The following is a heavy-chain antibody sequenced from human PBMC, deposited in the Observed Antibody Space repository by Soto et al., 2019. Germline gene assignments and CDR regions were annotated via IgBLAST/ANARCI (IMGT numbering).Heavy chain of an antibody. D-gene: IGHD2-21*01. V-gene: IGHV1-69*01. Sequence: QVQLAQSGAEVRKPGSSVKVSCRASGGTFSDFTVTWVRQAPGQGLEWMGGIIPILEATKYAQTFQDRVTFTADESTSTVFMELSSLRSEDTAVYFCATSYCGNECQPNRAFYYFGWDVWGQGTTVTVSS. CDR3: ATSYCGNECQPNRAFYYFGWDV. J-gene: IGHJ6*02. CDR2: IIPILEAT. CDR1: GGTFSDFT.